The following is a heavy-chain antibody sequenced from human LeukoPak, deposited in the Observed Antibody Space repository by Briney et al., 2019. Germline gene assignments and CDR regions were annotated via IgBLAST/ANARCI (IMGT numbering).Heavy chain of an antibody. Sequence: ASVKVSFKASGGTFISYAISWVRQAPGQGLEWMGWINPNSGGTKYAQKFQGRVTMTSDASISTAYMELSSLRSDDTAVYYCASRPDQHLLYYFDYWGQGALVTVSS. D-gene: IGHD2-15*01. CDR1: GGTFISYA. CDR3: ASRPDQHLLYYFDY. CDR2: INPNSGGT. V-gene: IGHV1-2*02. J-gene: IGHJ4*02.